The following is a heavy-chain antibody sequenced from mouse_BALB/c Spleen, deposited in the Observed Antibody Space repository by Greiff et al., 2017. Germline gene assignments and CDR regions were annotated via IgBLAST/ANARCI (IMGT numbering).Heavy chain of an antibody. D-gene: IGHD2-4*01. CDR3: ARGPYYDYDGDYFDY. CDR2: ISDGGSYT. CDR1: GFTFSDYY. Sequence: EVQGVESGGGLVKPGGSLKLSCAASGFTFSDYYMYWVRQTPEKRLEWVATISDGGSYTYYPDSVKGRFTISRDNAKNNLYLQMSSLKSEDTAMYYCARGPYYDYDGDYFDYWGQGTTLTVSS. V-gene: IGHV5-4*02. J-gene: IGHJ2*01.